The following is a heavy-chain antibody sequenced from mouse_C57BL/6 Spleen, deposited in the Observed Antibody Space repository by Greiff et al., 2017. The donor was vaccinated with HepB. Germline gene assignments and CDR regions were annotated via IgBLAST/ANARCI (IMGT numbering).Heavy chain of an antibody. D-gene: IGHD2-2*01. CDR3: ARGSTMVTTTGFDY. CDR2: INPNNGGT. V-gene: IGHV1-26*01. Sequence: EVQLQQSGPELVKPGASVKISCKASGYTFTDYYMNWVKQSHGKSLEWIGDINPNNGGTSYNQKFKGKATLTVDKSSSTAYMELRSLTSEDSAVYYCARGSTMVTTTGFDYWGQGTTLTVSS. J-gene: IGHJ2*01. CDR1: GYTFTDYY.